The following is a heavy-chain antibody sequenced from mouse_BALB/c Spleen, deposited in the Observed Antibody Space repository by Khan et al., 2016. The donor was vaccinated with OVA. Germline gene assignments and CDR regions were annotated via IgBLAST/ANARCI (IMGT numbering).Heavy chain of an antibody. Sequence: VQLQQSGPELVKPGASMKISCKASGYSFIDYTMNWVKQSPGKNLEWIGLINPYNGGTTYNQKFKGKATLTVDKSSTTAYMELLSLTSEDSAVYYCARGSNYVGDTMDYWGQGTSVTVSS. D-gene: IGHD2-5*01. CDR3: ARGSNYVGDTMDY. J-gene: IGHJ4*01. CDR1: GYSFIDYT. CDR2: INPYNGGT. V-gene: IGHV1-18*01.